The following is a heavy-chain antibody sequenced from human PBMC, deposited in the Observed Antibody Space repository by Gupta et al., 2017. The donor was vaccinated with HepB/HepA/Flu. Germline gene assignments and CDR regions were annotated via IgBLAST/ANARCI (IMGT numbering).Heavy chain of an antibody. Sequence: EVQLVESGGGFIQPGGSLRLACAASGLTLRSYWMHWVRQAAGKGLVWVSRISGDGSRIMYAESVEGRFTISRDNAKNTLFLQMSSLTAEDTAVYFCVASANYYYVDYWGQGTLVTVSS. CDR3: VASANYYYVDY. CDR1: GLTLRSYW. V-gene: IGHV3-74*03. CDR2: ISGDGSRI. D-gene: IGHD4/OR15-4a*01. J-gene: IGHJ4*02.